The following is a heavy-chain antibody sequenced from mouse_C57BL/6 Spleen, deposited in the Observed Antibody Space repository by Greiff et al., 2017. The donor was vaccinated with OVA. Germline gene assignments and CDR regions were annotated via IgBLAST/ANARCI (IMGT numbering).Heavy chain of an antibody. V-gene: IGHV1-9*01. CDR1: GYTFTGYW. CDR2: ILPGSGST. Sequence: QVQLQQSGAELMKPGASVKLSCKATGYTFTGYWIEWVKQRPGHGLEWIGEILPGSGSTNYNEKFKGKATFTADTSSNTAYMQLSSLTTEDSAIYYCARGLITTVVSSWYFDVWGTGTTVTVSS. D-gene: IGHD1-1*01. CDR3: ARGLITTVVSSWYFDV. J-gene: IGHJ1*03.